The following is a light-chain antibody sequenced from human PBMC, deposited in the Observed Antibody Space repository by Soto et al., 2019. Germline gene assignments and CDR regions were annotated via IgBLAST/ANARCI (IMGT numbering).Light chain of an antibody. V-gene: IGKV1-12*01. CDR2: SAS. CDR3: QQANTFALT. Sequence: DIQMTQSPSSVSASLGDRVTITCRASQDINKWLAWYQQKPGTAPKLLIYSASSLYTGVPSRFSGSGSGTDFTLTISSLQPEDFATYYCQQANTFALTFGGGTKVDI. CDR1: QDINKW. J-gene: IGKJ4*01.